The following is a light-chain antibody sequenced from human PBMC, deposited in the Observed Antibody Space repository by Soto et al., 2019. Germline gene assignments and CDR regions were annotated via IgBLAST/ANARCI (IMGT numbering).Light chain of an antibody. V-gene: IGKV3-11*01. CDR3: QQRSNWPPA. CDR2: DAS. Sequence: EIRLTQSPATLSLSIGERATLSCRASQSVSSYLAWYQQKPGQAPRLLIYDASNRATGIPARFSGSGSGTDFTLTISSLEPEDFAVYYCQQRSNWPPAFGQGTKVDI. J-gene: IGKJ1*01. CDR1: QSVSSY.